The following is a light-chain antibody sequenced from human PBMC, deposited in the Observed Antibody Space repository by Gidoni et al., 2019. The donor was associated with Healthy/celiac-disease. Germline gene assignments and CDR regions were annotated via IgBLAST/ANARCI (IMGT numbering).Light chain of an antibody. Sequence: DLQMTKSPSSVSASVGDRVTITCRASQDISSWLAWYQQKPGQAPNLLIYATSLLQRGVPSRFSGSKSGPDFTLTISSLQPDDFATYHCQQATTFPLTFGGGTKVEIK. CDR3: QQATTFPLT. J-gene: IGKJ4*01. V-gene: IGKV1-12*01. CDR1: QDISSW. CDR2: ATS.